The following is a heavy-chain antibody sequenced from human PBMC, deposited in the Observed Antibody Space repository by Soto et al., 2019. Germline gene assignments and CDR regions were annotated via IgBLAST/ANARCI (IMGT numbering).Heavy chain of an antibody. V-gene: IGHV3-23*01. J-gene: IGHJ4*02. CDR2: ISGSGGST. CDR3: AKDPGYIVGAPVDY. CDR1: GFTFSSYS. Sequence: PGESLKISCAASGFTFSSYSMNWVRQAPGKGLEWVSAISGSGGSTYYADSVKGRFTISRDNSKNTLYLQMNSLRAEDTAVYYYAKDPGYIVGAPVDYWGQGTLVTVSS. D-gene: IGHD1-26*01.